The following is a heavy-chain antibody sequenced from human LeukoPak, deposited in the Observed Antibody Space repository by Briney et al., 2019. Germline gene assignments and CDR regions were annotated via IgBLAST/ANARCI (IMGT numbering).Heavy chain of an antibody. J-gene: IGHJ4*02. CDR1: GYTLTELS. CDR2: FDPEDGEA. CDR3: ATDGGAAAQYDY. Sequence: ASVKVSCKVSGYTLTELSMHWVRQAPGKGLEWMGGFDPEDGEAIYAQKFQGRVTMTEDTSTDTAYMELSSLRSEDTAVYYCATDGGAAAQYDYWGQGTLVTVSS. D-gene: IGHD6-13*01. V-gene: IGHV1-24*01.